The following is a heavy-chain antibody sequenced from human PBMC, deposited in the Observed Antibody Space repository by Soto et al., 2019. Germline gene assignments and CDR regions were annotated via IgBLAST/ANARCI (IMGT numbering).Heavy chain of an antibody. D-gene: IGHD4-17*01. CDR3: ARDGNYGDYLGEFDY. CDR2: IWYDGSNK. CDR1: GFTFSSYG. Sequence: VQLVESGGGLVQPGGSLRLSCAASGFTFSSYGMHWVRQAPGKGLEWVAVIWYDGSNKYYADSVKGRFTISRDNSKNTLYLQMNSLRAEDTAVYYCARDGNYGDYLGEFDYWGQGTLVTVSS. V-gene: IGHV3-33*08. J-gene: IGHJ4*02.